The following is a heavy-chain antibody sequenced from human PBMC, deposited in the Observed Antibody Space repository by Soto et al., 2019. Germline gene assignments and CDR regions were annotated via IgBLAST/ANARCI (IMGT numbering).Heavy chain of an antibody. J-gene: IGHJ5*02. Sequence: QVQLQESGPGLVKPSQTLSLTCTVSGRPVSSGGYYWTWIRQHPGRGLEWIGYIYLIGSPSYNPSLENRLTRALDTSKDQLALNLTSVTAAATAIYSCVRDRALDSSGHWFDTCGQGILVTVSS. CDR1: GRPVSSGGYY. CDR3: VRDRALDSSGHWFDT. CDR2: IYLIGSP. D-gene: IGHD6-19*01. V-gene: IGHV4-31*03.